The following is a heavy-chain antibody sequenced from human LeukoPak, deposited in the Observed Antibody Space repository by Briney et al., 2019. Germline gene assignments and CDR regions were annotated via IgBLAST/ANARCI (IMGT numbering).Heavy chain of an antibody. J-gene: IGHJ4*02. CDR2: IKEEGSDK. D-gene: IGHD1-26*01. Sequence: GGSLRLSCVASVSSGLTRWMNWVRQAPGKGLEWVAIIKEEGSDKYYVDSVKGRFTISRDNAKNSVYLQMNSLRVEDTAVYYCASAAGWEFGYWGQGTLVTVSS. CDR3: ASAAGWEFGY. V-gene: IGHV3-7*01. CDR1: VSSGLTRW.